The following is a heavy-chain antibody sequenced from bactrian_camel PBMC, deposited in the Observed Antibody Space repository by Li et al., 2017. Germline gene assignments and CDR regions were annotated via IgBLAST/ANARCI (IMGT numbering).Heavy chain of an antibody. J-gene: IGHJ4*01. V-gene: IGHV3S53*01. CDR2: IRRSGGET. CDR1: GHSRGSNC. CDR3: AVCRQGWPRDTWSH. Sequence: HVQLVESGGGSVQTGGSPRLSCVVSGHSRGSNCVGWYRLPPGRAPAEREGIAAIRRSGGETWYAGSVKGRFTISQDSARNTVYLQMNSLREEDTATYYCAVCRQGWPRDTWSHWGQGTQVTVS. D-gene: IGHD1*01.